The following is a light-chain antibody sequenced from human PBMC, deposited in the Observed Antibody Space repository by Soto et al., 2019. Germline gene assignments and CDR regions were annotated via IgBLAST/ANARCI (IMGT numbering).Light chain of an antibody. V-gene: IGKV1-5*03. Sequence: DIQMTQSPSTLSGSVGDRVTITCRASQTISSWLSWYQQKPGKAPKLLIYKASTLKSGVPSRFSGSGSWTEFTLTISGLQPDDFATYYCQHYNSYSEAFGQGTKVDIK. CDR2: KAS. CDR3: QHYNSYSEA. CDR1: QTISSW. J-gene: IGKJ1*01.